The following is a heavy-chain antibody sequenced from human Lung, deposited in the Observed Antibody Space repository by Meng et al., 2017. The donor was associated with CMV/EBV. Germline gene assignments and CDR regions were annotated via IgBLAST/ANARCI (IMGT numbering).Heavy chain of an antibody. Sequence: QGQWAQFGSGWKKPWAYVTVSCKATGYTFTSDAMNWGRQAPGQGLEWIGCINTNTGNPTYAQGFTGRFVFSLDTSVSTAYLQISSLKAEDTAVYYCARDSEAADYWGQGTLVTVSS. V-gene: IGHV7-4-1*02. CDR1: GYTFTSDA. D-gene: IGHD6-25*01. CDR2: INTNTGNP. J-gene: IGHJ4*02. CDR3: ARDSEAADY.